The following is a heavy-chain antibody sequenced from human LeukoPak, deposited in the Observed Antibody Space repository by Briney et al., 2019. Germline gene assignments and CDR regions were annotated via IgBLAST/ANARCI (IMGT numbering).Heavy chain of an antibody. D-gene: IGHD3-16*01. CDR2: IYYSGST. V-gene: IGHV4-39*01. Sequence: SETLSLTCTVSGGSISSSSYYWGWIRQPPGKGLEWIGSIYYSGSTYYNPSLKSRVTISVDTSKNQFSLKLSSVTAADTAVYYCATPGGGYAFDIWGQGTMVTVSS. CDR3: ATPGGGYAFDI. J-gene: IGHJ3*02. CDR1: GGSISSSSYY.